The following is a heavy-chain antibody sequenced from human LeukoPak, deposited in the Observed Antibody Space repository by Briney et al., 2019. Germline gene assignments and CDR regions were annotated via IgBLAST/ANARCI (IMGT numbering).Heavy chain of an antibody. Sequence: GGSLRLSCAASGFTFSSYEMNWVRQAPGKGLEWVSYISSSSSTIYYADSVKGRFTISRDNAKNSLYLQMNSLRAEDTAVYYCARVLHKRNYDSSVYYGYWGQGTLVTVSS. V-gene: IGHV3-48*01. CDR3: ARVLHKRNYDSSVYYGY. CDR1: GFTFSSYE. D-gene: IGHD3-22*01. CDR2: ISSSSSTI. J-gene: IGHJ4*02.